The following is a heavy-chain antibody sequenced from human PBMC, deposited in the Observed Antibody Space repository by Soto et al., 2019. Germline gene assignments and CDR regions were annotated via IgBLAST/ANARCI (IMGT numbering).Heavy chain of an antibody. CDR2: TYYRSKWYN. CDR1: GDSVSSNSAA. Sequence: SQTLSLTCATSGDSVSSNSAAWNWIRQSPSRGLEWLGRTYYRSKWYNDYAVSVKSRITINPDTSKNQFSLQLNSVTPEDTAVYYCARKGMYSSDFYYYYYMDVWGKGTTVTI. CDR3: ARKGMYSSDFYYYYYMDV. J-gene: IGHJ6*03. D-gene: IGHD6-19*01. V-gene: IGHV6-1*01.